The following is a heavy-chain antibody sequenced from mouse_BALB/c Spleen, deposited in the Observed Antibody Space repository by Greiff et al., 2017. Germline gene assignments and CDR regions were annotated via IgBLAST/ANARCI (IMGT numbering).Heavy chain of an antibody. CDR2: IRNKANGYTT. CDR3: ARAYDYLYAMDY. D-gene: IGHD2-4*01. Sequence: EVKLVESGGGLVQPGGSLRLSCATSGFTFTDYYMSWVRQPPGKALEWLGFIRNKANGYTTEYSASVKGRFTISRDNSQSILYLQMNTLRAEDSATYYCARAYDYLYAMDYWGQGTSVTVSS. V-gene: IGHV7-3*02. CDR1: GFTFTDYY. J-gene: IGHJ4*01.